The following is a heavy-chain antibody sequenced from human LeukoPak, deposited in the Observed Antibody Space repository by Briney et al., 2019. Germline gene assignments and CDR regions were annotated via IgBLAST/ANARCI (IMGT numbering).Heavy chain of an antibody. V-gene: IGHV3-7*03. CDR2: IKQDGSEK. CDR3: ARDQLWFGP. J-gene: IGHJ5*01. D-gene: IGHD1-1*01. Sequence: GGSLRLSCAASGFTVSSNYMSWVRQAPGKGLEWVANIKQDGSEKYYVDSVKGRSTISRDNAKNSLYLQMNSLRAEDTAVYYCARDQLWFGPWGQGTLVTVSS. CDR1: GFTVSSNY.